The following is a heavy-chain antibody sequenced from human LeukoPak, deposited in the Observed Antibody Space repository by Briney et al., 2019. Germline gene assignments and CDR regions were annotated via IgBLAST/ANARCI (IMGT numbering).Heavy chain of an antibody. Sequence: SRVTISVDTSKKQFSLKLSSVTAADTAVYYCARGDYTKRDGTDVWGQGTTVTVSS. V-gene: IGHV4-61*06. CDR3: ARGDYTKRDGTDV. J-gene: IGHJ6*02. D-gene: IGHD4-11*01.